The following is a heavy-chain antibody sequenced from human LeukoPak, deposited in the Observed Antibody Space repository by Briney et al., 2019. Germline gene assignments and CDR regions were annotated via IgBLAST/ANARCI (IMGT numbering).Heavy chain of an antibody. J-gene: IGHJ4*02. CDR2: IYHSGST. CDR3: ARGTSFGLMNSDN. Sequence: ASETLSLTCTVSGGSIRSGDYYWSWIRQPPGKGLEWIGYIYHSGSTYYNPSLKSRVTISVDTSKNQFSLKLTSLTAADTAVYYCARGTSFGLMNSDNWGQGTLVIVSS. CDR1: GGSIRSGDYY. D-gene: IGHD2-8*01. V-gene: IGHV4-30-2*01.